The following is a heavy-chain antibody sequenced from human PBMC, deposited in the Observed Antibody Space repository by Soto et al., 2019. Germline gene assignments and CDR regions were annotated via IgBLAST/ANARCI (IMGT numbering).Heavy chain of an antibody. CDR2: ISSNGGST. CDR1: GFTFSSYA. D-gene: IGHD2-2*01. Sequence: PGGSLRLSCAASGFTFSSYAMHWVRQAPGKGLEYVSAISSNGGSTYYANSVKGRFTISRDNSKNTLYLQMGSLRAEDMAVYYCAREGIVVPAAILYYYYYMDVWGKGTTVTVS. CDR3: AREGIVVPAAILYYYYYMDV. V-gene: IGHV3-64*01. J-gene: IGHJ6*03.